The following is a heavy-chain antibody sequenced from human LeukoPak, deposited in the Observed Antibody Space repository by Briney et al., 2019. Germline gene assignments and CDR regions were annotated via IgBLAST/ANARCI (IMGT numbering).Heavy chain of an antibody. CDR2: ITYSGGNT. J-gene: IGHJ4*02. V-gene: IGHV1-46*01. CDR1: GYTFTSYY. CDR3: ARETPPHPIDY. Sequence: SVKVSCKASGYTFTSYYMHWVRQAPGQGLEWMGIITYSGGNTSYAQKFQGRVTMTRDTSKSTVYMELSSLRSEDTAVYYCARETPPHPIDYWGQGTLVTVPS.